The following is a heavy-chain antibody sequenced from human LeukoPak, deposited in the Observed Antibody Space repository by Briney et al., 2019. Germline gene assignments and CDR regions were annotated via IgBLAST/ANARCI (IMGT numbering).Heavy chain of an antibody. CDR1: GGYISSSSYY. D-gene: IGHD4/OR15-4a*01. V-gene: IGHV4-39*01. J-gene: IGHJ6*03. CDR2: IYYSGST. CDR3: ARSSLTTDYYYYYYMDV. Sequence: SETLSLTCTVSGGYISSSSYYWGWIRQPPGKGLEWIGSIYYSGSTYYNPSLKSRVTISVDTSKNQFSLKLSSVTAADTAVYYCARSSLTTDYYYYYYMDVWGKGTTVTVSS.